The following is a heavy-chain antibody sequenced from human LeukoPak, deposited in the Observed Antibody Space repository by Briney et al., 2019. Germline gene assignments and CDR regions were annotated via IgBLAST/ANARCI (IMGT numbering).Heavy chain of an antibody. Sequence: PGGSLRLSCTASGFTFSDYWMTWVRQAPGKGLEGVANIKQDGSAKYYVDSVNGRFTISRDNAKNSLYLQMDSLRVEDTATYYCARCRGSTSERSDYWGQGTLVAVSS. J-gene: IGHJ4*02. CDR1: GFTFSDYW. CDR3: ARCRGSTSERSDY. V-gene: IGHV3-7*01. CDR2: IKQDGSAK. D-gene: IGHD2-2*01.